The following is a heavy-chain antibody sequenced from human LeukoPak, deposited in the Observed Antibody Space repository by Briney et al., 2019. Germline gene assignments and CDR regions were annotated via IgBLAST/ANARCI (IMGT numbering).Heavy chain of an antibody. CDR3: ARDPPITTDYGLDV. CDR1: GFTVSHSY. J-gene: IGHJ6*02. D-gene: IGHD4-11*01. CDR2: IYTGGDT. V-gene: IGHV3-66*02. Sequence: GGSLRLSCAASGFTVSHSYMSWVRQAPGKGLQWVSFIYTGGDTYYTDSVKGRFTVSRDDSKNTVYLQMNSLRVEDTAVYYCARDPPITTDYGLDVWGQGTTVTVSS.